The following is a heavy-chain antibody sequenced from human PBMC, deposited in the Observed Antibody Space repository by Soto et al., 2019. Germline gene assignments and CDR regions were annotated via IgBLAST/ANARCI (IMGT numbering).Heavy chain of an antibody. CDR3: ASQIYYDFWSGYPSRLDY. CDR1: GGTFSSYT. J-gene: IGHJ4*02. V-gene: IGHV1-69*02. D-gene: IGHD3-3*01. CDR2: IIPILGIA. Sequence: GASVKVSCKASGGTFSSYTISWVRQAPGQGLEWMGRIIPILGIANYAQKFQGRVTITADKSTSTAYMELSSLRSEDTAVYYCASQIYYDFWSGYPSRLDYWGQGTLVTVSS.